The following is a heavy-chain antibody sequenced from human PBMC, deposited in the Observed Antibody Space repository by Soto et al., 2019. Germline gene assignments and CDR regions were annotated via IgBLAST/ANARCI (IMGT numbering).Heavy chain of an antibody. V-gene: IGHV1-69*13. CDR1: GGTFSSYA. J-gene: IGHJ6*02. Sequence: ASVKVSCKASGGTFSSYAISWVRQAPGQGLEWMGGIIPIFGTANYAQKFQGRVTITADESTSTAYMELSSLRSEDTAVYYCARARDYGDYVRYYYYGMDVWGQGTTVTVSS. CDR3: ARARDYGDYVRYYYYGMDV. CDR2: IIPIFGTA. D-gene: IGHD4-17*01.